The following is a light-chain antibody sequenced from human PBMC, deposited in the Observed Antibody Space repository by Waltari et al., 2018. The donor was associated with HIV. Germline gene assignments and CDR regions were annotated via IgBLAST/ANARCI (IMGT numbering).Light chain of an antibody. CDR2: GAS. Sequence: EIVMTQSPAPSSVSPGQRVTLSCRASQNIGANLAWYQQRPGQPPRLLIHGASSRDPGIPARFTGRGTGTDFTLQISNLQSDDSGVYYCQQYLDWPPWTFGQGTKVEI. J-gene: IGKJ1*01. V-gene: IGKV3D-15*01. CDR3: QQYLDWPPWT. CDR1: QNIGAN.